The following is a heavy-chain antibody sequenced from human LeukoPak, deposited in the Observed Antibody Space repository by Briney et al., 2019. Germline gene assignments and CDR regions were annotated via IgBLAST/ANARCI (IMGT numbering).Heavy chain of an antibody. J-gene: IGHJ4*02. V-gene: IGHV3-49*04. Sequence: GGSLRLSCTASGFTFGDYAMSWVRQAPGKGLEWVGFIRSNFYGGTTDYAASVKGRFTISRDDSKSIAYLQMNSLKTEDTAVYYCTRSTPYYYDSSGYYQNFVYWGQGTLVTVSS. CDR2: IRSNFYGGTT. D-gene: IGHD3-22*01. CDR1: GFTFGDYA. CDR3: TRSTPYYYDSSGYYQNFVY.